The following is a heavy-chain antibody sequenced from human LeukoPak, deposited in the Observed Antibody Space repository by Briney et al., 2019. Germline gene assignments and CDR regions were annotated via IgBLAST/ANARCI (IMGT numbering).Heavy chain of an antibody. J-gene: IGHJ5*02. CDR3: AHSSISVRGVTNWFDP. D-gene: IGHD3-10*01. CDR1: GFSLSTSGVG. V-gene: IGHV2-5*02. CDR2: IYWDDDK. Sequence: ESGPTLVNPTQTLTLTCTFSGFSLSTSGVGVGWIRQPPGKALEWLALIYWDDDKRYSPSLKSRLTITKDTSKNQVVLTMTNMDPVDTAPYYCAHSSISVRGVTNWFDPWGQGTLVTVSS.